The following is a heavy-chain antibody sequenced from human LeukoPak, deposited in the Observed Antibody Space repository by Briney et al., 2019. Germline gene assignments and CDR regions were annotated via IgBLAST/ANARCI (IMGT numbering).Heavy chain of an antibody. V-gene: IGHV3-74*01. CDR3: ARDPSYDSSGDYYYYMDV. Sequence: GGSLRLSCEASGFTFSTSWMYWVRQAPGKGLEWVSRINGDGSDPSYADFGKGRFTISRDNAKNSLYLQMNSLRAEDTAVYYCARDPSYDSSGDYYYYMDVWGKGTTVTISS. D-gene: IGHD3-22*01. CDR2: INGDGSDP. CDR1: GFTFSTSW. J-gene: IGHJ6*03.